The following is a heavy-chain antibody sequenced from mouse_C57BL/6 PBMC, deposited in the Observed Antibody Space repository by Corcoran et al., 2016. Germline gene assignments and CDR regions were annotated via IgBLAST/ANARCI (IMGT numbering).Heavy chain of an antibody. Sequence: EVQLQQSGPELVKPRAAVKISCKASGYTFTDYYMNWVKQSHGKSLEWIGDINPNNGGTSYNQKFKGKATLTVDKSSSTAYMELRSLTSEDSAVYYCSRDLYWGQGTTLTVSS. J-gene: IGHJ2*01. CDR2: INPNNGGT. V-gene: IGHV1-26*01. CDR3: SRDLY. CDR1: GYTFTDYY.